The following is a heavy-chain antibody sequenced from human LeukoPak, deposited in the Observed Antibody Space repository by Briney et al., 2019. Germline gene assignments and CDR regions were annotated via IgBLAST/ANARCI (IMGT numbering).Heavy chain of an antibody. V-gene: IGHV3-23*01. Sequence: GGSLRLSCATSGFTFSSYAMSWVRQAPGKGLEWVSTISGSGVSTYYADSVKGRFTISRENSKNTLYVQMNSLRAEDTAVHYCAAMKSGGNWGLGTLVTVSS. D-gene: IGHD1-14*01. CDR2: ISGSGVST. J-gene: IGHJ4*02. CDR1: GFTFSSYA. CDR3: AAMKSGGN.